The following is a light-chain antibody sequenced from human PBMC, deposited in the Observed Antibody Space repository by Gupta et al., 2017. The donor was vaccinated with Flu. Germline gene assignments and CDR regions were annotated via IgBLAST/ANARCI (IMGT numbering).Light chain of an antibody. J-gene: IGLJ1*01. CDR1: SSDVGGYNF. V-gene: IGLV2-14*01. CDR2: EVS. CDR3: SSYTSSSTPYV. Sequence: QSALTQPASVSGSPGQSLTISCTGTSSDVGGYNFVSWYQQRPGKAPKLMIYEVSNRPPGVSSRFSGSKSGNTASLTISGLQADDEADYYCSSYTSSSTPYVFGTGTKVTVL.